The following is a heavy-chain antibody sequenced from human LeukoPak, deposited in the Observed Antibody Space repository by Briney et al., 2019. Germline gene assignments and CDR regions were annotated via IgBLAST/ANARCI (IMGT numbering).Heavy chain of an antibody. D-gene: IGHD1-26*01. CDR3: AKTTRPLGALDY. J-gene: IGHJ4*02. Sequence: GRSLRLSCAASGFTFDNYAINWVRQASGKGLEWVSGISDGGGNTKYADSVKGRFTISRDNSKNTLYLQMNNLRAEDTAVYYCAKTTRPLGALDYWGQGTLVTVSS. CDR2: ISDGGGNT. CDR1: GFTFDNYA. V-gene: IGHV3-23*01.